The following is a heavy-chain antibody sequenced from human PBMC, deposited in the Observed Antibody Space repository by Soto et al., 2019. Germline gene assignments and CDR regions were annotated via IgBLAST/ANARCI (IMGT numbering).Heavy chain of an antibody. CDR1: GFTFSNFA. V-gene: IGHV3-48*02. CDR3: ARDPSNGNSHVSYCDF. Sequence: EVQLVASGGGLVQPGGSLRLSCAASGFTFSNFAMNWVRRAPGKGPEWVSYLSGSSRAINYADSVKGRFIVSRDNAKNSLFLQMNSLRDEDTAVYYCARDPSNGNSHVSYCDFCGQGTLVTVSS. CDR2: LSGSSRAI. D-gene: IGHD3-16*01. J-gene: IGHJ4*02.